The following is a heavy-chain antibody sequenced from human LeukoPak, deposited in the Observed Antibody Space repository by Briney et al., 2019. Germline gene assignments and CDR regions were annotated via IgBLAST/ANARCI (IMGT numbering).Heavy chain of an antibody. CDR2: ISFSSATI. V-gene: IGHV3-48*01. CDR3: ARDTHYYGSGSPAFDI. D-gene: IGHD3-10*01. Sequence: GGSLRLSCEASGFTFSSYSMNWVRQAPGKGLEWVSYISFSSATIHYADSVKGRFTISRDNAKNSLYLQMNSLRAEDTALYYCARDTHYYGSGSPAFDIWGQGTMVTVSS. CDR1: GFTFSSYS. J-gene: IGHJ3*02.